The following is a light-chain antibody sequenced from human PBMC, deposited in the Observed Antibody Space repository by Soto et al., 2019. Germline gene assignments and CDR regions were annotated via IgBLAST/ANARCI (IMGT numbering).Light chain of an antibody. J-gene: IGKJ3*01. Sequence: AIRMTQSPSSFSASTGDRVTITCRASQDISNFLAWYQQKPGKAPKLLIYAASTLQSGVPSRFSGSGSGTDFTLTLSRLQSEDFASYCCQQYHSYPLTFGPGTKVEIK. CDR1: QDISNF. V-gene: IGKV1-8*01. CDR3: QQYHSYPLT. CDR2: AAS.